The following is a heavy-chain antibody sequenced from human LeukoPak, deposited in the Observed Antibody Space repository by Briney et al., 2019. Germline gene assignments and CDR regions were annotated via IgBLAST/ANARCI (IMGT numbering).Heavy chain of an antibody. CDR2: IYSGGST. CDR1: GFTVSSNY. V-gene: IGHV3-53*01. Sequence: GGSLRLSCAASGFTVSSNYMSWVRQAPGKGLEWGSVIYSGGSTYYADSVKGRFTISRDNSKNTLYLQMNSLRAEDTAVYYCARAYDILTGLDYWGQGTLVTVSS. J-gene: IGHJ4*02. D-gene: IGHD3-9*01. CDR3: ARAYDILTGLDY.